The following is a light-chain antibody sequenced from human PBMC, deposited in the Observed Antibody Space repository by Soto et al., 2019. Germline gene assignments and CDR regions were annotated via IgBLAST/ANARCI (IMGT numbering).Light chain of an antibody. CDR2: DAT. Sequence: DIQMTQSPSTLSASIGDRVTITCQASLSISSWLAWNKQKPEKAPKLLIYDATSLESGDPSRFSGSGSGTEFTLTISSLQPDDFAIYSCQQYNFYSNTFGEGTKREI. CDR3: QQYNFYSNT. CDR1: LSISSW. J-gene: IGKJ2*01. V-gene: IGKV1-5*01.